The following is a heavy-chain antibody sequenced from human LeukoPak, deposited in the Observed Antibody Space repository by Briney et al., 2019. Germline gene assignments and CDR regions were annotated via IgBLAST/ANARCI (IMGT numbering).Heavy chain of an antibody. Sequence: GGSLRLSCAASGFTFSSYSMNWVRQAPGKGLEWVSYISSSSSTIYYADSVKGRFTISRDNAKNSLYLQMNSLRAEDTAVYYCARDFVTIFGVVYGAFDIWGQGTMVTVSS. D-gene: IGHD3-3*01. J-gene: IGHJ3*02. CDR3: ARDFVTIFGVVYGAFDI. CDR2: ISSSSSTI. CDR1: GFTFSSYS. V-gene: IGHV3-48*01.